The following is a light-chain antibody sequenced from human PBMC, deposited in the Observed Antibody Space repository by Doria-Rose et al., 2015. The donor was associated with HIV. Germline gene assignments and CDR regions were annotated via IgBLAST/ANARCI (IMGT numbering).Light chain of an antibody. J-gene: IGKJ5*01. CDR2: DAS. V-gene: IGKV3-20*01. Sequence: EIVLTQSPGTLSLSPGERATLSCRARQRVKSSYLAWYQHKPGQAASLLIYDASTRATGIPDRFSGSGSGTDFTLTISRLEPEDVAVYYCQQYGTSRGTFGQGTRLEIK. CDR1: QRVKSSY. CDR3: QQYGTSRGT.